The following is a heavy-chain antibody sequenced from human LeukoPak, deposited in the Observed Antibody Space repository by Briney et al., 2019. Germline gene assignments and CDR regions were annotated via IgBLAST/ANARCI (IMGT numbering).Heavy chain of an antibody. CDR2: IYYSGST. V-gene: IGHV4-39*01. CDR3: ATPYSGGYHGLDI. CDR1: GGSISSSTYY. D-gene: IGHD1-26*01. Sequence: SETLSLTCTVSGGSISSSTYYWGWIRQPPGKGLEWIGSIYYSGSTYYDPSLKSRVTISVDTSKNQFSLKLNSVTAADTAVYYCATPYSGGYHGLDIWGQGTMVTVSS. J-gene: IGHJ3*02.